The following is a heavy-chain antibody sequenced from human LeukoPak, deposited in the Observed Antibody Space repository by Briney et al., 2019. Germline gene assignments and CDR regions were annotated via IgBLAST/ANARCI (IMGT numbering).Heavy chain of an antibody. CDR2: ISTNDGHA. CDR1: GYSFTSYG. J-gene: IGHJ4*02. CDR3: ARAPSGFTSGPGGH. V-gene: IGHV1-18*01. Sequence: ASAKVSCKASGYSFTSYGITWVRQAPGQGLEWMGWISTNDGHANYAQKLQGRVTLTTDTSTVTAYMELRSLRSDDTAVYYCARAPSGFTSGPGGHWGQGTLVTVSS. D-gene: IGHD1-14*01.